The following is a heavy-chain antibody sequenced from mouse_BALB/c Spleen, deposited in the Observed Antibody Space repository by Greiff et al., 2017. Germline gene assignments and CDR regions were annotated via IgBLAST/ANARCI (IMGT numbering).Heavy chain of an antibody. Sequence: VQLQQSGPGLVAPSQSLSITCTVSGFSLTSYDISWIRQPPGKGLEWLGVIWTGGGTNYNSAFMSRLSISKDNSKSQVFLKMNSLQTDDTAIYYCVRDGTTGYYFDYWGQGTTLTVSS. CDR1: GFSLTSYD. D-gene: IGHD4-1*02. CDR3: VRDGTTGYYFDY. CDR2: IWTGGGT. J-gene: IGHJ2*01. V-gene: IGHV2-9-2*01.